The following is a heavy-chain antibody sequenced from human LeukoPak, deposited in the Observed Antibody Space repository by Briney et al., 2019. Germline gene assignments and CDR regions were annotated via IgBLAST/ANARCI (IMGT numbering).Heavy chain of an antibody. CDR2: INPSGGST. Sequence: ASVKVSCKASGYTFTSYYMHWVRQAPGQGLEWMGIINPSGGSTSYAQKFQGRVTMTRDMSTSTVYMELSSLRSEDTAVYYCARDAVVVVAATHGPSGKWGQGTLVTVSS. J-gene: IGHJ4*02. CDR3: ARDAVVVVAATHGPSGK. CDR1: GYTFTSYY. D-gene: IGHD2-15*01. V-gene: IGHV1-46*01.